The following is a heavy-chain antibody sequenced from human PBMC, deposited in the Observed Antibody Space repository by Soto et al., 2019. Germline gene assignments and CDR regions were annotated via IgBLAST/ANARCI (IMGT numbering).Heavy chain of an antibody. V-gene: IGHV3-23*01. D-gene: IGHD2-2*02. Sequence: GGSLRLSCAASGFTFSSYAMSWVRQAPGKGLEWVSAISGSGGSTYSADAGKGRFTITRDNTKTTQYLQMNRLRAEDTVVHYCAKVLVGNLVVPASIDYWGQGTLVTVSS. CDR2: ISGSGGST. CDR3: AKVLVGNLVVPASIDY. CDR1: GFTFSSYA. J-gene: IGHJ4*02.